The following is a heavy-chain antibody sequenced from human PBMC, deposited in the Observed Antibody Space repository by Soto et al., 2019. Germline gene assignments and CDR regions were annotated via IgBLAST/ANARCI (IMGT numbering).Heavy chain of an antibody. Sequence: SVTLSLNCTVSGGSISSYYWSWIRQPAGKGLEWIGRIYTSGSTNYNPSLKSRVTMSVDTSKHQFSLTRRSVTAADTAANYCARDRSLGNRKNTRFDRWCKRSPVTVSS. CDR3: ARDRSLGNRKNTRFDR. V-gene: IGHV4-4*07. J-gene: IGHJ5*02. CDR1: GGSISSYY. CDR2: IYTSGST.